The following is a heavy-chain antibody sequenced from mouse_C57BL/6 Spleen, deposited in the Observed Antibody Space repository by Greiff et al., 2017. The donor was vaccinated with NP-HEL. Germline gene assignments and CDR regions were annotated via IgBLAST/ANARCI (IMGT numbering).Heavy chain of an antibody. CDR2: VNYDGSSP. CDR3: ARESGDY. J-gene: IGHJ4*01. Sequence: EVKLVDSEGGLVQPGSSMKLSCTASGFTFSDYYMAWVRQVPEKGLEWVANVNYDGSSPYYLDSLKSCFIISGDNAKNVLYRQMSSLKSEDTATDYFARESGDYWGQGTSVTVSS. V-gene: IGHV5-16*01. CDR1: GFTFSDYY.